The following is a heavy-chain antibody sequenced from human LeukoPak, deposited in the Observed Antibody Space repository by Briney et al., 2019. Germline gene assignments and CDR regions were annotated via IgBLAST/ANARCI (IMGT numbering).Heavy chain of an antibody. D-gene: IGHD7-27*01. J-gene: IGHJ4*02. V-gene: IGHV4-59*12. Sequence: PSETLSLTCTVSGGSISSYYWSWIRQPPGKGLEWIGYIYYSGSTNYNPSLKSRVTISVDTSKNQFSLKLSSVTAADTAVYYCARDASYWGVDYWGQGTLVTVSS. CDR1: GGSISSYY. CDR3: ARDASYWGVDY. CDR2: IYYSGST.